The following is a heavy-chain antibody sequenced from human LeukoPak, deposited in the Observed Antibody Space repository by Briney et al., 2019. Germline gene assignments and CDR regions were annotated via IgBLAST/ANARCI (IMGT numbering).Heavy chain of an antibody. CDR2: FNPHSGGT. D-gene: IGHD4-17*01. V-gene: IGHV1-2*06. Sequence: GASVKVSCKASGYTFTCYYMHWVRQAPGQGLEWMGRFNPHSGGTSYAQKFQGRVTMTRDTSISTAYMELSSLTSDDTAVYYCARELSTTVTSPIDYWGQGTLVTVSS. J-gene: IGHJ4*02. CDR3: ARELSTTVTSPIDY. CDR1: GYTFTCYY.